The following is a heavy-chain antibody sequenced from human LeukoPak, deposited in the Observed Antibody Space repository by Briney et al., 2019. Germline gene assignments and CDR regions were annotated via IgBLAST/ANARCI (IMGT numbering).Heavy chain of an antibody. CDR3: ARDRRGYSYGYDPDAFDI. CDR1: GYTFTGYY. J-gene: IGHJ3*02. CDR2: INPNSGGT. V-gene: IGHV1-2*06. Sequence: ASVKVSCKASGYTFTGYYMHWVRQAPGQGLEWMGRINPNSGGTNYAQKFQGRVTMTRDTSISTAYMELSGLRSDDTAVYYCARDRRGYSYGYDPDAFDIWGQGTMVTVSS. D-gene: IGHD5-18*01.